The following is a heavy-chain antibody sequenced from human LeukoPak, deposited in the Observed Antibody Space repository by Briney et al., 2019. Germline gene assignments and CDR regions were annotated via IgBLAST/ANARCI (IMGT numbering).Heavy chain of an antibody. J-gene: IGHJ4*02. CDR1: GGSFSGYY. CDR2: INHSGST. D-gene: IGHD3/OR15-3a*01. CDR3: ARVGRDKGKDY. V-gene: IGHV4-34*01. Sequence: SETLSLTCAVYGGSFSGYYWSWIRQPPGKGLEWIREINHSGSTNYNPSPKSRVTISVDTSKNQFSLKLSSVTAADTAVYYCARVGRDKGKDYWGQGTLVTVSS.